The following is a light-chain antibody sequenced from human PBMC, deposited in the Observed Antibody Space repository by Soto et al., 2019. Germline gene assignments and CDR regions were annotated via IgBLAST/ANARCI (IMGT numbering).Light chain of an antibody. J-gene: IGKJ5*01. V-gene: IGKV3-20*01. Sequence: EIVLTQSPGTLSLSPGERATLSCRASQSVSNNYLAWYQQKPGQAPRLLIYGTSSRATGIPDRFSGSGSGTDFTLTISRLEPEDVAVYYCQQYGNSPITLGQGTRLEI. CDR3: QQYGNSPIT. CDR1: QSVSNNY. CDR2: GTS.